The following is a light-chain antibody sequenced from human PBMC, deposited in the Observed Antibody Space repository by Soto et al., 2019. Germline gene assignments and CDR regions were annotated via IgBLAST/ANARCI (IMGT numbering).Light chain of an antibody. CDR2: SNN. Sequence: QLVLTQPPSASGTPGQRVTISCFGSSSNIGSNTVNWYQQLPGTAPKLLIYSNNQRPSGVPDRFSGSKSGTSASLAISGLQSEDEADYYCAAWDDSLNVVIFGGGTKLTVL. V-gene: IGLV1-44*01. CDR1: SSNIGSNT. CDR3: AAWDDSLNVVI. J-gene: IGLJ2*01.